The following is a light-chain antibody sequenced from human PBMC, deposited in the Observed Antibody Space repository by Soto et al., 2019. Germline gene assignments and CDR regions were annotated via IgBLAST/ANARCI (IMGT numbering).Light chain of an antibody. CDR3: QQLNSYPRT. V-gene: IGKV1-9*01. CDR2: AAS. J-gene: IGKJ4*01. Sequence: DIQLTQSPSFLSASVGDRVTITCRASQGISSYLAWYQQKPGKAPKLLIYAASTLQSGVPSRFSGSGSGTYFTLTISSLQPEYFATYYCQQLNSYPRTFGGGTKVEIK. CDR1: QGISSY.